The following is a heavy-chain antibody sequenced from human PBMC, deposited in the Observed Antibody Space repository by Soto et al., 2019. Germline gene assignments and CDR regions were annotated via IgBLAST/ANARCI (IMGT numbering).Heavy chain of an antibody. D-gene: IGHD3-9*01. J-gene: IGHJ5*02. Sequence: QVQLQESGPRLVKPSQTLSLTCTVSGGSINTGGYYWGWIRQLPGEGLEWIGHVFYTGTAFYNPSLKSRSAISIDTSANQFFLQMSSVTAADTAIYYCARLLDDTVDTFFNGFDPWGQGILVTVSS. CDR3: ARLLDDTVDTFFNGFDP. CDR1: GGSINTGGYY. V-gene: IGHV4-31*03. CDR2: VFYTGTA.